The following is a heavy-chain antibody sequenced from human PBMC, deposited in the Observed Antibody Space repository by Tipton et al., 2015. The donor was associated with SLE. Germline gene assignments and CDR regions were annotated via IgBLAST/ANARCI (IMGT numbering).Heavy chain of an antibody. Sequence: TLSLTCTVSDDSISNYYWSWIRQSPGKGLEWIGYGYYIGSTNYNPSLKSRLTISVDSSKNQFSLRLSSVSAADTAIYYCARALWVDKDFEVPLAIRLRAFDIWGQGRMVTVSS. D-gene: IGHD2-2*02. CDR3: ARALWVDKDFEVPLAIRLRAFDI. V-gene: IGHV4-59*01. CDR2: GYYIGST. CDR1: DDSISNYY. J-gene: IGHJ3*02.